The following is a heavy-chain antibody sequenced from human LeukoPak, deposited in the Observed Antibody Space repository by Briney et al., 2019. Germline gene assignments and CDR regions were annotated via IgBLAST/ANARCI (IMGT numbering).Heavy chain of an antibody. D-gene: IGHD6-13*01. V-gene: IGHV1-2*02. Sequence: ASVKVSCKASGYTFTGYYMHWVRQAPGQGLEWMGWINPNSGGTNYARKFQGRVTMTRDTSISTAYMELSRLRSDDTAVYYCARSRIAAAGTMYYYGMDVWGQGTTVTVSS. CDR2: INPNSGGT. CDR1: GYTFTGYY. CDR3: ARSRIAAAGTMYYYGMDV. J-gene: IGHJ6*02.